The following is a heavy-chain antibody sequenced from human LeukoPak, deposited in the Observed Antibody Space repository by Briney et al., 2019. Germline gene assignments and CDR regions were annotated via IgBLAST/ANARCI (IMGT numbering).Heavy chain of an antibody. CDR1: GGSISSSAW. CDR3: ARETKGSNCLYYYMDV. D-gene: IGHD3-10*01. J-gene: IGHJ6*03. CDR2: INDRGTI. Sequence: SETLSLTCAVSGGSISSSAWWTWVRQSPKGLEWIGEINDRGTINYNPSLQRRVSISVDKSKNQFSLILNSVTDADTALYYCARETKGSNCLYYYMDVWGKGTTVTVSS. V-gene: IGHV4-4*02.